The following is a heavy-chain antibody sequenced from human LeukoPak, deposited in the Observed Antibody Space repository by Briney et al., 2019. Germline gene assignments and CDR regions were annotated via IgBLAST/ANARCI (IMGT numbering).Heavy chain of an antibody. V-gene: IGHV1-58*02. Sequence: GASVKVSCKASGFTFTSSAMQWVRQARGQRLEWIGWIVVGSGNTNYAQKFQERVTITRDMSTSTAYMELSSLRSEDTAVYYCAAAYSSGWSGGDAFDIWGQGTMVTVSS. CDR2: IVVGSGNT. J-gene: IGHJ3*02. CDR3: AAAYSSGWSGGDAFDI. D-gene: IGHD6-19*01. CDR1: GFTFTSSA.